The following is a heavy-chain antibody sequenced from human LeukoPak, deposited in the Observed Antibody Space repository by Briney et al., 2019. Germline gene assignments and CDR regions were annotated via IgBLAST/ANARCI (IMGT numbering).Heavy chain of an antibody. V-gene: IGHV4-59*01. CDR3: ARDGYNLDAFDI. CDR1: GGSISSYY. D-gene: IGHD5-24*01. CDR2: IYYSGST. Sequence: PSETLSLTCTVSGGSISSYYWSWLRQPPGKGLEWLGYIYYSGSTNYNPSLKSRVTISVDTSKNQFSLKLSSVTAADTAVYYCARDGYNLDAFDIWGQGTMVTVSS. J-gene: IGHJ3*02.